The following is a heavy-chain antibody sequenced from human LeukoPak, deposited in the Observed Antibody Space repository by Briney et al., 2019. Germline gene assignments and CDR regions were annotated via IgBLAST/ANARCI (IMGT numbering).Heavy chain of an antibody. D-gene: IGHD3-22*01. J-gene: IGHJ4*02. Sequence: TPSETLSLTCAVSGGSISSYYRSWIRQPAGKGLEWIGDIYYSGSTNYNPSLKSRVIISADTSKNQFSLKLSSVTAADTAVYYCARGKCDRSAYCPPDYWGQGTLVTVSS. CDR3: ARGKCDRSAYCPPDY. CDR1: GGSISSYY. CDR2: IYYSGST. V-gene: IGHV4-59*01.